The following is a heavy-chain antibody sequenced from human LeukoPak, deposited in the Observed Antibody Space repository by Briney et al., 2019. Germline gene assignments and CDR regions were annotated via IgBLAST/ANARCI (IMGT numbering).Heavy chain of an antibody. CDR3: AKDSLDY. CDR1: GFTFSSYG. V-gene: IGHV3-30*18. Sequence: QPGRSLSLSCAASGFTFSSYGMHWVRQAPGKGLEWVAVISYDGSNKYYADSVKGRFTISRDNSKNTLYLQMNSLRAEDSAVYYCAKDSLDYWGQGTLVTVSS. CDR2: ISYDGSNK. J-gene: IGHJ4*02.